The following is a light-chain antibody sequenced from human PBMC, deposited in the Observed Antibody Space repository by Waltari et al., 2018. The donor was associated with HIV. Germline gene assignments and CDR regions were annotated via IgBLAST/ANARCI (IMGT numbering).Light chain of an antibody. CDR1: QDISNS. CDR2: GAF. Sequence: DIQMTQSPSSLSASIGDTVIIPCRASQDISNSVSWFQQQPRKVPKLLVHGAFILQRGVPSRFSGSGSGTDFTLTISGLQAEDFATYFCQQYYDVPLTFGGGTRVDI. J-gene: IGKJ4*01. CDR3: QQYYDVPLT. V-gene: IGKV1-NL1*01.